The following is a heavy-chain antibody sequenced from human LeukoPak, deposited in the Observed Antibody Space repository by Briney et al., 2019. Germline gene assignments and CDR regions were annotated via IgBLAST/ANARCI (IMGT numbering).Heavy chain of an antibody. Sequence: GGSLRLSCAASGFTFSSYSMNWVRQAPGKGRELVSSITSTSSYIYYADAVKCRFTISRDNTKNSLYLQMNSLTAEDTALYFCARDPYSGNYGNYYYYYMDVWGKGTTVTISS. CDR1: GFTFSSYS. CDR3: ARDPYSGNYGNYYYYYMDV. V-gene: IGHV3-21*01. CDR2: ITSTSSYI. J-gene: IGHJ6*03. D-gene: IGHD1-26*01.